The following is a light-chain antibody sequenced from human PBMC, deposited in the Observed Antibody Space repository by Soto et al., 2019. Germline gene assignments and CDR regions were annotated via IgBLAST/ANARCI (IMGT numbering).Light chain of an antibody. CDR1: SSDVGAYNY. Sequence: QSVLTQPASVSGSPGQSITISCTGASSDVGAYNYVSWYQQHPGKAPKLMIFEVSHRPSGVSTRFSGSKSGNTASLTISGLQAEDDADYYCISYTSNSLYVFGTGTRSPS. V-gene: IGLV2-14*01. J-gene: IGLJ1*01. CDR2: EVS. CDR3: ISYTSNSLYV.